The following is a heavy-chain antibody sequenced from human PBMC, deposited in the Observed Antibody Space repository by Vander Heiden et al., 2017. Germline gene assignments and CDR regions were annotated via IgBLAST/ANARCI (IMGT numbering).Heavy chain of an antibody. V-gene: IGHV3-23*01. J-gene: IGHJ3*02. CDR1: GFTFSSYA. Sequence: EVQLLESGGGLVQPGGSLILSCAASGFTFSSYAMSWVRQAPGKGLEWVSAISGSGGSTYYADSVKGRFTISRDNSKNTLYLQMNSLRAEDTAVYYCAKGLDEEIDAFDIWGQGTMVTVSS. CDR3: AKGLDEEIDAFDI. CDR2: ISGSGGST.